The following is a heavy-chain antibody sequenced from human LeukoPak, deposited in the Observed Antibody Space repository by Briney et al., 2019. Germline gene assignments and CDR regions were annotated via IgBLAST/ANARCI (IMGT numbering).Heavy chain of an antibody. CDR2: ISYDGSNK. CDR3: AKGGRRSGSYSDAFDI. J-gene: IGHJ3*02. D-gene: IGHD1-26*01. V-gene: IGHV3-30-3*01. Sequence: GGSLRLSCAASGFTFSSYAMHWVRQAPGKGLEWVAVISYDGSNKYYADSVKGRFTISRDNSKNTLYLQMNSLRAEDTAVYYCAKGGRRSGSYSDAFDIWGQGTMVTVSS. CDR1: GFTFSSYA.